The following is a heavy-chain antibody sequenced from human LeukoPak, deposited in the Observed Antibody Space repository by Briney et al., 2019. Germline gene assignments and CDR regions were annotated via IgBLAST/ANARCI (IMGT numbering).Heavy chain of an antibody. V-gene: IGHV4-61*02. CDR3: ARTPVTTSMIVVVSSVY. D-gene: IGHD3-22*01. CDR2: IYTSGST. J-gene: IGHJ4*02. CDR1: GGSISSGSYY. Sequence: SQTLSLTCTVSGGSISSGSYYWSWIRQPAGKGLEWIGRIYTSGSTNYNPSLKSRVTMSVDTSKNQFSLKLSSVTAADTAVYYCARTPVTTSMIVVVSSVYWGQGTLVTVSS.